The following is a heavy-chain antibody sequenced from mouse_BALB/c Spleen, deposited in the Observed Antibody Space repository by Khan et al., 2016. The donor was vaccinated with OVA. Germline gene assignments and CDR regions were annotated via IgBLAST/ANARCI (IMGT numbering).Heavy chain of an antibody. CDR1: GYTLTTYW. Sequence: QVQLKQSGAELSKPGASVKMFCKTSGYTLTTYWMPWVKQRPGQGLEWIGYIYPTAGYTDYNEKFKDKATLTADKSSSTTNMQLNSLTSEDSAVYYYTRDRINYWGQGTTLTVSS. V-gene: IGHV1-7*01. J-gene: IGHJ2*01. CDR3: TRDRINY. CDR2: IYPTAGYT.